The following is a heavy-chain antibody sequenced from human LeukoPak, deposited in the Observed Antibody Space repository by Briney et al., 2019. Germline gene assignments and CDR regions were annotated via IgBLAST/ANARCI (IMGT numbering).Heavy chain of an antibody. D-gene: IGHD6-19*01. Sequence: GASVKVSCKASGYTFTSYYMNWVRQAPGQGLEWMGIINPSGGSTSYAQKFQGRVTMTRDTSTTTVYMELSSLRSEDKAVYYCARVYSSGWDSDYWGQGTLVTVSS. V-gene: IGHV1-46*01. CDR3: ARVYSSGWDSDY. CDR2: INPSGGST. CDR1: GYTFTSYY. J-gene: IGHJ4*02.